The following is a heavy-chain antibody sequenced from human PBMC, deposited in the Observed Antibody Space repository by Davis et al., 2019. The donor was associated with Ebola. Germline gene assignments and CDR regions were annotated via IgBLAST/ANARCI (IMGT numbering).Heavy chain of an antibody. CDR2: IYYSGST. J-gene: IGHJ6*02. Sequence: MPSETLSLTCAVYGGSFSGYYWSWIRQPPGKGLEWIGYIYYSGSTNYNPSLKSRVTISVDTSKNQFSLKLSSMTAADTAVYYCANCGGDCNGMDVWGQGTTVTVSS. V-gene: IGHV4-59*08. CDR3: ANCGGDCNGMDV. D-gene: IGHD2-21*02. CDR1: GGSFSGYY.